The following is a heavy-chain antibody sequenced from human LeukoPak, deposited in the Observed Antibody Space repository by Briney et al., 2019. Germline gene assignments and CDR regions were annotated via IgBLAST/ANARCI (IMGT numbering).Heavy chain of an antibody. D-gene: IGHD1-26*01. Sequence: GGSLRLSCAASGFTVSSKYMSWVRQAPGKGPEWVANIKEDGSQKYYVDSVKGRFTISRDNAKNSLYLQMNSLRVEDTAVYYCAREIPRGASHLDYWGQGTLVTVSS. CDR3: AREIPRGASHLDY. J-gene: IGHJ4*02. V-gene: IGHV3-7*01. CDR2: IKEDGSQK. CDR1: GFTVSSKY.